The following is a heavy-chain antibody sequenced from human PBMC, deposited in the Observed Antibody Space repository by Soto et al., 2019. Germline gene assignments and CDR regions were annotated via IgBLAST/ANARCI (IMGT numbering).Heavy chain of an antibody. V-gene: IGHV3-15*01. CDR3: TTASYYDILTGYQPYFDY. CDR2: IKSKTDGGTT. J-gene: IGHJ4*02. Sequence: EVQLVESGRGLVKPGGSLRLSCAASGFTFSNAWMSWVRQAPGKGLEWVGRIKSKTDGGTTDYAAPVKGRFTISRDDSKNTLYLQMNSLKTEDTAVYYCTTASYYDILTGYQPYFDYWGQGTLVTVSS. CDR1: GFTFSNAW. D-gene: IGHD3-9*01.